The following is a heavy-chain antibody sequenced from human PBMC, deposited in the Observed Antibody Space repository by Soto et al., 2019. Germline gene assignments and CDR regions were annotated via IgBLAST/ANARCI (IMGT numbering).Heavy chain of an antibody. CDR2: IYHSENT. CDR3: ANLDMITFGGVIGPNDEFDI. Sequence: SETLSLTCAVCGGYISTTQWWTWVRPPTGKGLEWIGEIYHSENTNYNPSLKSRVTISVDKSKNQFSLKLSSVTAADTAVYYCANLDMITFGGVIGPNDEFDIWGQGTMVTVS. J-gene: IGHJ3*02. CDR1: GGYISTTQW. D-gene: IGHD3-16*02. V-gene: IGHV4-4*02.